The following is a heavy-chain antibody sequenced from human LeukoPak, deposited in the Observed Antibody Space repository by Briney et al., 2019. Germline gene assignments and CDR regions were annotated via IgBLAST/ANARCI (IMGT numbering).Heavy chain of an antibody. Sequence: GGSLRLSCAASGFTFSSYWMHWVRQAPGKGLVWVSRINSDGSSTSYADSVKGRFTISRDNAKNTLYLRMNSLRAEDTAVYYCARGVYSSSWSIDYWGQGTLVTVSS. CDR3: ARGVYSSSWSIDY. CDR1: GFTFSSYW. D-gene: IGHD6-13*01. CDR2: INSDGSST. J-gene: IGHJ4*02. V-gene: IGHV3-74*01.